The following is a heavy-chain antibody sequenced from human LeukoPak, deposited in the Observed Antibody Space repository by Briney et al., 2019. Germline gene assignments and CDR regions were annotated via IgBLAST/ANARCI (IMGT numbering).Heavy chain of an antibody. J-gene: IGHJ4*02. Sequence: SETLSLTCTVSGGPISSYYWSWIRRPPGKGLEWIGYMYYSGSTNYNPSLKSRVTISVDTSKNQFSLKLSSVTAADTAVYYCAGAGPYYDILTGYQIDYWGQGTLVTVSS. V-gene: IGHV4-59*01. CDR2: MYYSGST. D-gene: IGHD3-9*01. CDR1: GGPISSYY. CDR3: AGAGPYYDILTGYQIDY.